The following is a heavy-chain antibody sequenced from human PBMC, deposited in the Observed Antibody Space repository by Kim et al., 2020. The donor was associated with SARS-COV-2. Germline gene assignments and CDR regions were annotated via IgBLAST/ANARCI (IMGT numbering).Heavy chain of an antibody. CDR3: ARGVYYDSSGYYRWFDY. V-gene: IGHV4-34*01. D-gene: IGHD3-22*01. Sequence: LKRRVTISVDTSKNQFSLKLSCVTAADTAVYYCARGVYYDSSGYYRWFDYWGQGTLVTVSS. J-gene: IGHJ4*02.